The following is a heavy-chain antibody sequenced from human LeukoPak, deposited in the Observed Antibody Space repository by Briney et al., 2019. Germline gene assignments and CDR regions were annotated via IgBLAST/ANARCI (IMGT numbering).Heavy chain of an antibody. CDR3: ARDRASSGVAARWFDP. D-gene: IGHD6-6*01. Sequence: SETLSLTCTVSGYSISSGYYWGWIRQPPGKGLEWIGSIYHSGSTYYNPSLKSRVTISVDTSKNQFSLKLSSVTAADTAAYYCARDRASSGVAARWFDPWGQGTLVTVSS. CDR1: GYSISSGYY. CDR2: IYHSGST. J-gene: IGHJ5*02. V-gene: IGHV4-38-2*02.